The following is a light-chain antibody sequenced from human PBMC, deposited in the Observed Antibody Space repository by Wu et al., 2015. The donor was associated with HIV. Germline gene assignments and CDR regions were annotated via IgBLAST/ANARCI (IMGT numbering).Light chain of an antibody. CDR3: QQYANSPLT. Sequence: EIVLTQSPGTLSLPPGERATLSCRASQSVNTNYLAWYQQKPGQTPRLLIYGVTSRATGIPDRFSGSGSGTDFTLTISRLEPEDFAVYFCQQYANSPLTFGGGTRVEIK. CDR1: QSVNTNY. V-gene: IGKV3-20*01. CDR2: GVT. J-gene: IGKJ4*01.